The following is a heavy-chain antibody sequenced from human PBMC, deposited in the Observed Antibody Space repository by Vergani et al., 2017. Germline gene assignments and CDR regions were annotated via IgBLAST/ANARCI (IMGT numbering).Heavy chain of an antibody. CDR2: ISASGNA. V-gene: IGHV4-61*02. J-gene: IGHJ3*01. CDR3: ARQSGGYYCGGKVHPLRTAFDV. Sequence: QVQLQASGPGRVKPSQTLSLTFTMSGGSISAGYYFWSWIRQPAGKGLEWLGHISASGNASHSPSLKTRVSMSVDTSKNQFSLTVTSVTAADTAIYFWARQSGGYYCGGKVHPLRTAFDVWGHGTVVTVSS. CDR1: GGSISAGYYF. D-gene: IGHD2-21*01.